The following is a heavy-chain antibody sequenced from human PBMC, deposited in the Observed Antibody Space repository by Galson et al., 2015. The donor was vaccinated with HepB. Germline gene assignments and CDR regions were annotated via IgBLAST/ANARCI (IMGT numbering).Heavy chain of an antibody. D-gene: IGHD6-19*01. CDR2: ISSSSSYI. Sequence: SLRLSCAASGFTFSSYSMNWVRQAPGKGLEWVSSISSSSSYIYYADSVKGRFTISRDNAKNSLYLQMNSLRAEDTAVYYCARESGWSDHSFDYWGQGTLVTVSS. J-gene: IGHJ4*02. V-gene: IGHV3-21*01. CDR3: ARESGWSDHSFDY. CDR1: GFTFSSYS.